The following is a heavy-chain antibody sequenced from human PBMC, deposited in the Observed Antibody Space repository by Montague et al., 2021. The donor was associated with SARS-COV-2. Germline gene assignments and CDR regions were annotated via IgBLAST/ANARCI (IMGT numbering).Heavy chain of an antibody. D-gene: IGHD3-10*01. CDR2: FIGSVGNT. Sequence: SLRLSCAASGFYAMSWVRQAPGQGLGRGSVFIGSVGNTYYANSVKGPFTISSDISKNTLYLQMNRLRAEDTAVYYCAKAPTMVRGVYFDYWGQGTLVTVSS. V-gene: IGHV3-23*01. CDR3: AKAPTMVRGVYFDY. J-gene: IGHJ4*02. CDR1: GFYA.